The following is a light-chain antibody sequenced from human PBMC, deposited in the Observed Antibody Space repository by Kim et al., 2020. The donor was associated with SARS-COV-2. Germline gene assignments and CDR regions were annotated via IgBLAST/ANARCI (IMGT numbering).Light chain of an antibody. J-gene: IGKJ1*01. V-gene: IGKV3-20*01. CDR1: LSVSSSY. CDR2: GAS. CDR3: QQYGSSPQT. Sequence: SPGERATPSSRASLSVSSSYLAWYQQKPGRAPRLLIYGASSRATGIPDRFSGSGSGTDFTLTISRLEPEDFAVYYCQQYGSSPQTFGQGTKVDIK.